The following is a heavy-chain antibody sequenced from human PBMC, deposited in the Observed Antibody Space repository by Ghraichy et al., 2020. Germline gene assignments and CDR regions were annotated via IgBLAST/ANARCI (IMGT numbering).Heavy chain of an antibody. J-gene: IGHJ4*02. CDR2: ISYDGSNK. V-gene: IGHV3-30*04. CDR1: GFTFSSYA. D-gene: IGHD6-6*01. Sequence: GGSLRLSCAASGFTFSSYAMHWVRQAPGKGLEWVAVISYDGSNKYYADSVKGRFTISRDNSKNTLYLQMNSLRAEDTAVYYCARAPRRSSSSHFDYWGQGTLVTVSS. CDR3: ARAPRRSSSSHFDY.